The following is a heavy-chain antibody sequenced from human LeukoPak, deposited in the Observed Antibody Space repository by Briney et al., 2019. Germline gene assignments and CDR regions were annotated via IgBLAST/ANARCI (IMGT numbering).Heavy chain of an antibody. Sequence: ASVKVSCKASGYTFTGFYMHWVRQAPGQGLEWMGWINPNSGGTNYAQKFQGWVTMTRDTSISTAYVELSRLRSDDTAVYYCARDATGTRPITFDMDVWGQGTTVTVSS. CDR1: GYTFTGFY. CDR3: ARDATGTRPITFDMDV. V-gene: IGHV1-2*04. CDR2: INPNSGGT. D-gene: IGHD1/OR15-1a*01. J-gene: IGHJ6*02.